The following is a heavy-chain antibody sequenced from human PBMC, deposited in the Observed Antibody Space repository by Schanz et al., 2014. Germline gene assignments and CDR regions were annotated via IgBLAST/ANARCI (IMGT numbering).Heavy chain of an antibody. CDR1: GFTFRNYA. CDR3: AKGQGAVINNWYFDL. V-gene: IGHV3-23*04. CDR2: ISGSGGST. J-gene: IGHJ2*01. D-gene: IGHD2-21*01. Sequence: VQLVESGGGVVQPGRALRLSCAASGFTFRNYALSWVLQAPGNGRAWVSAISGSGGSTYYADSVKGRFNISRDNSNHTLYLQMNSLRADDTAVYYCAKGQGAVINNWYFDLWGRGTLVTVSS.